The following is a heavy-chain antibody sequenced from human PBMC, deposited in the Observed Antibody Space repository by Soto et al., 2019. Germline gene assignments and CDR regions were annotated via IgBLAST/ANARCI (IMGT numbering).Heavy chain of an antibody. Sequence: GGSLRLSCAASGFTFSDYYMSWIRQAPGKGLEWVSYISDSSNTNYGDSVKGRFTISRDNAKNLLYLQMNSLRAEDTAVYYCAKGEGYKWNYEFDPWGQGTLVTVSS. CDR2: ISDSSNT. J-gene: IGHJ5*02. CDR1: GFTFSDYY. CDR3: AKGEGYKWNYEFDP. V-gene: IGHV3-11*06. D-gene: IGHD1-7*01.